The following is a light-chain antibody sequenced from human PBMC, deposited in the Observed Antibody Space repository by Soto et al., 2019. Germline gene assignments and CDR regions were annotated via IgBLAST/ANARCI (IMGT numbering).Light chain of an antibody. V-gene: IGLV2-14*01. J-gene: IGLJ1*01. Sequence: QSVLTQPASVSGSPGQAITISCSGSNSDVGAYRYVSWYQQHPGKAPKLMIYEVSNRPSGVSERFSGSKSGNTASLTIFGLQAEDEADYYCSSYTITSTYVFGTGTKATVL. CDR1: NSDVGAYRY. CDR3: SSYTITSTYV. CDR2: EVS.